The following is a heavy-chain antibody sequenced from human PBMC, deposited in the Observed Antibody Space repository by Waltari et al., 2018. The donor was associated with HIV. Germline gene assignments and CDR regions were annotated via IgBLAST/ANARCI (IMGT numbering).Heavy chain of an antibody. J-gene: IGHJ3*02. CDR1: GYTFTSYD. V-gene: IGHV1-8*01. CDR2: MNPNSGNT. CDR3: ARAHYDFWSGYYTGGGYDAFDI. Sequence: QVQLVQSGAEVKKPGASVKVSCKASGYTFTSYDINWVRQATGQGLEWMGWMNPNSGNTGYAQKFQGRVTMTRNTSISTAYMELSSLRSEDTAVYYCARAHYDFWSGYYTGGGYDAFDIWGQGTMVTVSS. D-gene: IGHD3-3*01.